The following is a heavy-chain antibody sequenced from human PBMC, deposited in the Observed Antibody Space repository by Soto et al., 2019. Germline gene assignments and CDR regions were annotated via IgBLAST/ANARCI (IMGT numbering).Heavy chain of an antibody. D-gene: IGHD3-10*01. CDR2: INPNSGGT. Sequence: QVQLVQSGAEVKKPGASVKVSCKASGYTFTGYYMHWVRQAPGHGLEWMGWINPNSGGTNYAQKFQGRVTMTRDTSISTAYMELSRLRSDDTAVYYCARVGITMVRGVISLDYWGQGTLVTVSS. CDR1: GYTFTGYY. J-gene: IGHJ4*02. CDR3: ARVGITMVRGVISLDY. V-gene: IGHV1-2*02.